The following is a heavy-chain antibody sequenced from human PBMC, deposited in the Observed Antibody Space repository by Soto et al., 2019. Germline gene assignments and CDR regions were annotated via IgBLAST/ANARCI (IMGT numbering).Heavy chain of an antibody. V-gene: IGHV3-9*01. CDR2: ISWNSGSI. CDR3: AKDWRVSAARPYQNYYYYMDV. Sequence: PGGSLRLSCAASGFTFDDYAMHWVRQAPGKGLEWVSGISWNSGSIGYADSVKGRFTISRDNAKNSLYLQMNSLRAEDTALYYCAKDWRVSAARPYQNYYYYMDVWGKGTTVTVSS. D-gene: IGHD6-6*01. J-gene: IGHJ6*03. CDR1: GFTFDDYA.